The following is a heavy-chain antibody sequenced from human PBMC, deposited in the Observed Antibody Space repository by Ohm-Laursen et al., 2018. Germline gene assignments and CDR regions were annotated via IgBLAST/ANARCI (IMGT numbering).Heavy chain of an antibody. Sequence: SLRLSCAASGFTFNSYSMHWVRQAPGKGLEWVSSISSSSSYIYYADSVKGRFTISRDHSKDTVYLQMNSLRAEDTAVYYCAREPSGGAVAGNCDYWGQGTLVTVSS. CDR3: AREPSGGAVAGNCDY. V-gene: IGHV3-21*04. CDR2: ISSSSSYI. CDR1: GFTFNSYS. D-gene: IGHD6-19*01. J-gene: IGHJ4*02.